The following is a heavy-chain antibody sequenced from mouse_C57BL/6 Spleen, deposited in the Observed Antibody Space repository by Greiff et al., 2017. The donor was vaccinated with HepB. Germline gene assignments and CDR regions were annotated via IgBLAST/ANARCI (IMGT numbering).Heavy chain of an antibody. Sequence: EVKLMESGGGLVKPGGSLKLSCAASGFTFSDYGMHWVRQAPEKGLEWVAYISSGSSTIYYADTVKGRFTISRDNAKNTLFLQMTSLRSEDTAMYYCARDWVLAYWGQGTLVTVSA. CDR2: ISSGSSTI. CDR3: ARDWVLAY. CDR1: GFTFSDYG. J-gene: IGHJ3*01. V-gene: IGHV5-17*01.